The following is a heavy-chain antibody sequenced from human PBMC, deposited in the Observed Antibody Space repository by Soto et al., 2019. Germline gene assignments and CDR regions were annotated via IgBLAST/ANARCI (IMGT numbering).Heavy chain of an antibody. CDR3: AHAYGGTSWPNDAFDV. CDR2: IYWDDDQ. V-gene: IGHV2-5*02. D-gene: IGHD2-2*01. J-gene: IGHJ3*01. Sequence: QITLKESGPTLGKPTQTLTLTCTFYGFSLSADGVGVGWIRQPPGKALEWLALIYWDDDQRYSPSLKTRLTITKDTSKNQVVLTMTNMDPVDTATYYCAHAYGGTSWPNDAFDVWGQGTVVTVSS. CDR1: GFSLSADGVG.